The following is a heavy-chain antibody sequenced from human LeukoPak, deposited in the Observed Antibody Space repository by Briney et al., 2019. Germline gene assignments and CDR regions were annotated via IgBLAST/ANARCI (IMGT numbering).Heavy chain of an antibody. CDR1: GGSFSGYY. D-gene: IGHD3-10*01. CDR2: INHSGST. Sequence: SETLSLTCAVYGGSFSGYYWSWIRQPPGKGLEWIGEINHSGSTNYNPSLKSRVTISVDTSKNQFSLKLSSVTAADTAVYYCARSFEIWFGELLGGMDVWGQGTTVTVSS. J-gene: IGHJ6*02. CDR3: ARSFEIWFGELLGGMDV. V-gene: IGHV4-34*01.